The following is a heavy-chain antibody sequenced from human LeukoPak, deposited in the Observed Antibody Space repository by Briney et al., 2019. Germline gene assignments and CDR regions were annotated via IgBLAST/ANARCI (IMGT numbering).Heavy chain of an antibody. D-gene: IGHD2-2*01. J-gene: IGHJ4*02. CDR1: GFTFSSCG. CDR2: IWYDGSNK. CDR3: ARGGGYCSSTSCPPFDY. V-gene: IGHV3-33*01. Sequence: GGSLRLSCAASGFTFSSCGMHWVRQAPGKGLEWVAVIWYDGSNKYYADSVKGRFTISRDNSKNTLYLQMNSLRAEDTAVYYCARGGGYCSSTSCPPFDYWGQGTLVTVSS.